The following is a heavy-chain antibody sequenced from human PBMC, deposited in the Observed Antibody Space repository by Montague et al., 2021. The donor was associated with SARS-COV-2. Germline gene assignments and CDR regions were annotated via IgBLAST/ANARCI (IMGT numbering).Heavy chain of an antibody. Sequence: SLRLSCAASGFTFDDYGMTWVRQPPGKGLEWVSGINWNGADTGYADSVKGRFTISRDNSKNSLYLQMNSLRAGDTAFYYCARWVYSGSNYYFDYWGQGALVTVSS. CDR3: ARWVYSGSNYYFDY. CDR1: GFTFDDYG. V-gene: IGHV3-20*04. D-gene: IGHD1-26*01. CDR2: INWNGADT. J-gene: IGHJ4*02.